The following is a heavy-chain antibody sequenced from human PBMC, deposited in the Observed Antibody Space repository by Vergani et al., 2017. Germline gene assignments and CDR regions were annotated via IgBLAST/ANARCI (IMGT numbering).Heavy chain of an antibody. J-gene: IGHJ3*02. V-gene: IGHV1-69*09. CDR1: GYTFTSYA. CDR3: ARDYEQLAPDLKHDAFDI. Sequence: QVQLVQSGSELTKPGASVKVSCKASGYTFTSYAMNWVRQAPGQGLEWMGWIIPILGIANYAQKFQGRVTITADKSTSTAYMELSSLRSEDTAVYYCARDYEQLAPDLKHDAFDIWGQGTMVTVSS. D-gene: IGHD6-6*01. CDR2: IIPILGIA.